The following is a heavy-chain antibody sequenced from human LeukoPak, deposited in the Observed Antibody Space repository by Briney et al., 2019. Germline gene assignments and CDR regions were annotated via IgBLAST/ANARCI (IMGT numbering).Heavy chain of an antibody. CDR1: GFTFSSYA. Sequence: GGSLRLSCAASGFTFSSYAMSWVRQAPAKGLEWVSAISGSGGSTYYADSVKGRFTISRDNSKNTLYLQMNSLRAEDTAVYYCAKARGGIVVVPAAYCFDYWGQGTLVTVSS. D-gene: IGHD2-2*01. CDR2: ISGSGGST. V-gene: IGHV3-23*01. J-gene: IGHJ4*02. CDR3: AKARGGIVVVPAAYCFDY.